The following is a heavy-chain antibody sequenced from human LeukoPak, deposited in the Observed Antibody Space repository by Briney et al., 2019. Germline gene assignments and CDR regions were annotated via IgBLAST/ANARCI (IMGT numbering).Heavy chain of an antibody. Sequence: ASVKVSCKASGYTFTGYYMHWVRQAPGQGLEWMGWINPNSGGTNYAQKFQGRVTMTRDTSISTAYIELSRLRSDDTAVYYCARDPLGYCSGGSCYIMGQFDYWGQGTLVTVSS. J-gene: IGHJ4*02. CDR2: INPNSGGT. D-gene: IGHD2-15*01. V-gene: IGHV1-2*02. CDR3: ARDPLGYCSGGSCYIMGQFDY. CDR1: GYTFTGYY.